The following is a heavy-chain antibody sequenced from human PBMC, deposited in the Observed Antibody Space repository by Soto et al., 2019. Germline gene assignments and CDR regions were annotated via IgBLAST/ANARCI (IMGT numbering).Heavy chain of an antibody. D-gene: IGHD1-26*01. CDR3: AAAGVGAKTALFDS. V-gene: IGHV1-58*01. CDR1: GFTFTSSA. CDR2: IGVGSGNT. J-gene: IGHJ4*02. Sequence: SVKVSCKASGFTFTSSAVQWVLQARGQRLDWMGLIGVGSGNTNYAQKFQERVPITRDMSTSTAYMELSSLRPEDTAFYYWAAAGVGAKTALFDSWGQGTLVTVS.